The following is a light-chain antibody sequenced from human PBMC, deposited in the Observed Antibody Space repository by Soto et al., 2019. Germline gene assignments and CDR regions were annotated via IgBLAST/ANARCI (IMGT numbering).Light chain of an antibody. CDR1: QSVSSN. V-gene: IGKV3-15*01. CDR3: QQYNNWPP. Sequence: EIVMTQSPATLSVSPGERATLSCRASQSVSSNLAWYQQKPGQAPRLLIYGASTRATGIPARFSGSGSGTEFTLTISRLQFEDFSIFYCQQYNNWPPFGGGTK. J-gene: IGKJ4*01. CDR2: GAS.